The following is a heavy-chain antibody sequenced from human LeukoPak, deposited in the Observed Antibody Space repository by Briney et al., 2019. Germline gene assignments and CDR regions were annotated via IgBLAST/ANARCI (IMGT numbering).Heavy chain of an antibody. J-gene: IGHJ4*02. CDR1: GFTFDDYA. CDR3: AKGHGSGSYYFDY. V-gene: IGHV3-9*01. CDR2: ISWNSGNI. D-gene: IGHD3-10*01. Sequence: GGSLRLSCAASGFTFDDYAMHWVRQAPGKGLEWVSGISWNSGNIGYADSVKGRFTISRDNAKNSLDLQMNSLRSEDTALYYCAKGHGSGSYYFDYWGQGTLVTVSS.